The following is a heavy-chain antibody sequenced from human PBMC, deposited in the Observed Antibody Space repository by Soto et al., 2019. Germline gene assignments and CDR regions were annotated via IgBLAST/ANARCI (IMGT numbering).Heavy chain of an antibody. Sequence: SVKVSFKASGGTFSSYAISWLRQAPGQGLEWMGGIIPIFGTANYAQKFQGRVTITADESTSTAYMELSSLRSEDTAVYYCARSLRYCSSTSCPLYYFDYWGQGTLVTVSS. CDR1: GGTFSSYA. D-gene: IGHD2-2*01. J-gene: IGHJ4*02. CDR2: IIPIFGTA. V-gene: IGHV1-69*13. CDR3: ARSLRYCSSTSCPLYYFDY.